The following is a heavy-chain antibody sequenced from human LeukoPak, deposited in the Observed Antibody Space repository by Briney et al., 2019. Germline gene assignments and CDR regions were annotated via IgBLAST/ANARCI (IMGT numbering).Heavy chain of an antibody. Sequence: SETLSLTCTVSGGSISSYYWSWIRQAPGKGLEWIGYIYYRGSTNYNPSLKSRVTISVDASKNQFSLNLSSVTAADTAVYYCASALQNYFHYWGQGTLVTVSS. D-gene: IGHD4-11*01. J-gene: IGHJ4*02. CDR1: GGSISSYY. V-gene: IGHV4-59*01. CDR2: IYYRGST. CDR3: ASALQNYFHY.